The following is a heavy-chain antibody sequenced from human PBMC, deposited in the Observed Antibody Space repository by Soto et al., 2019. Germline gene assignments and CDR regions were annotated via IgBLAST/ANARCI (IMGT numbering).Heavy chain of an antibody. Sequence: EVQLVESGGGLVQPGGSLRLSCAVSGFTFSSSEMYWVRQAPGKGLEWISYIHPSGQPIFYADSVKGRFTISRDNPNNSLVLQRNNLRAEDTAVYYCARRASRWGQGTMVTVSS. J-gene: IGHJ3*01. V-gene: IGHV3-48*03. CDR2: IHPSGQPI. CDR1: GFTFSSSE. CDR3: ARRASR. D-gene: IGHD1-26*01.